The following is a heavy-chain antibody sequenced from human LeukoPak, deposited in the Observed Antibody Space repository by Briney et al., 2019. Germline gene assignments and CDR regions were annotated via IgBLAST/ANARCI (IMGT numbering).Heavy chain of an antibody. J-gene: IGHJ4*02. Sequence: GGSLRLSCAASGSTFSSSAMSWVRQAPGKGLEWVAAISDTGRLSYCADSVNGRFTISRDNSKNTLSLQMNSLRAADTAVYYCARGGYSYGHIDYWGQGTLVTVSS. D-gene: IGHD5-18*01. CDR3: ARGGYSYGHIDY. CDR2: ISDTGRLS. V-gene: IGHV3-23*01. CDR1: GSTFSSSA.